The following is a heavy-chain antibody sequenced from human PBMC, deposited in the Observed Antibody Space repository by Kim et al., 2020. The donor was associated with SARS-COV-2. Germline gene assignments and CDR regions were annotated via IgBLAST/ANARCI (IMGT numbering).Heavy chain of an antibody. CDR1: GGSISSSSYY. Sequence: SETLSLTCTVSGGSISSSSYYWGWLRQPPGKGLEWIGSIYYSGSTYSNPSLNSRVTISVDTSKNQFSLKLSSGTAADTAVYYCARIAAAGYNWFDPWGQGTLVTVSS. CDR3: ARIAAAGYNWFDP. CDR2: IYYSGST. V-gene: IGHV4-39*01. D-gene: IGHD6-13*01. J-gene: IGHJ5*02.